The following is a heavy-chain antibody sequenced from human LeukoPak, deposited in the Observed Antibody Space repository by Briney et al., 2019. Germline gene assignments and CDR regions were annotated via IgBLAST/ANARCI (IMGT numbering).Heavy chain of an antibody. D-gene: IGHD5-24*01. J-gene: IGHJ5*02. CDR3: ARRPRGDYKAWFDP. Sequence: AGGSLRLSCAASGFTFSFFSLNWVRQPPGKGLEWIGSIYYSGSTYYNPSLKSRVTISVDTSKNQFSLKVRSVTAADTAVYYCARRPRGDYKAWFDPWGQGTLVTVSS. CDR2: IYYSGST. CDR1: GFTFSFFSLN. V-gene: IGHV4-39*01.